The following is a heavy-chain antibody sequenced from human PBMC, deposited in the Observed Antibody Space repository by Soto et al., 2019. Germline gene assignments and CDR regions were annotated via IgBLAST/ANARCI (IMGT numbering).Heavy chain of an antibody. CDR3: ARGLSFPDYSYYYYMDV. CDR2: IYYSGST. D-gene: IGHD4-4*01. V-gene: IGHV4-31*03. CDR1: GGSISSGGYY. Sequence: SETLSLTCTVSGGSISSGGYYWSWIRQHPGKGLEWIGYIYYSGSTYYNPSLKSRVTISVDTSKNQFSLKLSSVTAADTAVYYCARGLSFPDYSYYYYMDVWGKGTTVTVSS. J-gene: IGHJ6*03.